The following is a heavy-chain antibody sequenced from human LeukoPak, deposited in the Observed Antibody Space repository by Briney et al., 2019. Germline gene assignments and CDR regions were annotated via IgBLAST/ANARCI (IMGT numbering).Heavy chain of an antibody. CDR3: ARDQLCCSGGYCYFDS. J-gene: IGHJ4*02. D-gene: IGHD2-15*01. CDR2: INGDGRST. CDR1: GFTFRSYW. V-gene: IGHV3-74*01. Sequence: LPGGSLRLSCVASGFTFRSYWMHWVRQAPGKGLEWVSRINGDGRSTSYADFVRGRFTISRDNAKNTLYLQVNSLRAEDTAVYYCARDQLCCSGGYCYFDSWGQGILVTVSS.